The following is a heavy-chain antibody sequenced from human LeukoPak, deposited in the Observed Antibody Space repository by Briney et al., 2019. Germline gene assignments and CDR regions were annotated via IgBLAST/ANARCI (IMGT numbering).Heavy chain of an antibody. CDR2: ISYDGSNK. Sequence: GGSLRLSCAAPGFTFSSYAMHWDRQAPGKGLEWVAVISYDGSNKYYADSVKGRFTISRDNSKNTLYLQMNSLRAEDTAVYYCARGVEMATRDAFDIWGQGTMVTVSS. D-gene: IGHD5-24*01. J-gene: IGHJ3*02. V-gene: IGHV3-30*04. CDR1: GFTFSSYA. CDR3: ARGVEMATRDAFDI.